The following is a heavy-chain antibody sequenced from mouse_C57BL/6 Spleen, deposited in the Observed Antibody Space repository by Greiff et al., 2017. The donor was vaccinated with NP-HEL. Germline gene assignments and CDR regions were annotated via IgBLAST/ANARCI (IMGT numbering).Heavy chain of an antibody. J-gene: IGHJ4*01. V-gene: IGHV5-17*01. CDR2: ISSGSSTI. D-gene: IGHD1-1*01. CDR3: ARRGITTVVAHYAMDY. CDR1: GFTFSDYG. Sequence: EVKLMESGGGLVKPGGSLKLSCAASGFTFSDYGMHWVRQAPEKGLEWVAYISSGSSTIYYADTVKGRFTISRDNAKNTLFLQMTSLRSEDTAMYYCARRGITTVVAHYAMDYWGQGTSVTVSS.